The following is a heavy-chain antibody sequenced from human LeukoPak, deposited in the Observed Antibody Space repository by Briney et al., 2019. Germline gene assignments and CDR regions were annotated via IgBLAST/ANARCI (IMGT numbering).Heavy chain of an antibody. Sequence: GGSLRLSCAASGFALSNYDMNWVRQAPGKGLEWVSSISTSSRYIYYKDSVRGRFTISRDDAKNSLYLEMNSLRAEDTAVYYCARADCSSSTCYLRRSWFDPWGQGTLVTVSS. J-gene: IGHJ5*02. CDR1: GFALSNYD. V-gene: IGHV3-21*01. CDR2: ISTSSRYI. D-gene: IGHD2-2*01. CDR3: ARADCSSSTCYLRRSWFDP.